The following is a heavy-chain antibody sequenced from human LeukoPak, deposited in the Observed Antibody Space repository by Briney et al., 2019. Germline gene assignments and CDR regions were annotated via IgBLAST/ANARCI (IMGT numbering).Heavy chain of an antibody. CDR1: GFTFSRYS. V-gene: IGHV3-48*04. Sequence: RPGGSLRLSCAPSGFTFSRYSMNWVRQAPGKGLEWVSYIDSGSDDIHYADSVRGRFTTSRDNAKNTLYLKMKSLRAEDTAVYYCARDRYQPSLIDYWGQGTLVTVSS. CDR2: IDSGSDDI. J-gene: IGHJ4*02. D-gene: IGHD2-2*01. CDR3: ARDRYQPSLIDY.